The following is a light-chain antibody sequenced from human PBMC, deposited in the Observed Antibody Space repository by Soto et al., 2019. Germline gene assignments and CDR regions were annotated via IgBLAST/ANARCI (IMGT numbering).Light chain of an antibody. V-gene: IGKV3-20*01. J-gene: IGKJ1*01. Sequence: EIVLTQSPATLSLSLGERATLSCRASQSVSSNLAWYQQKPGKAPRLLIYGASSRATGIPDRFSGSWSGTDFTLTISRLEPEDFAVYYCQQYGSSGTFGQGTKVDIK. CDR1: QSVSSN. CDR2: GAS. CDR3: QQYGSSGT.